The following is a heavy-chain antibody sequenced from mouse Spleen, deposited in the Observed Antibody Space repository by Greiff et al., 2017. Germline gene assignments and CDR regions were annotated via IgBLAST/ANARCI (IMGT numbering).Heavy chain of an antibody. CDR1: GFSLTSYG. D-gene: IGHD1-1*01. CDR2: IWSGGST. J-gene: IGHJ4*01. Sequence: VQLVESGPGLVQPLQSLSITCTVSGFSLTSYGVHWVRQPPGTGLEWLGVIWSGGSTDYNAAFISRLSISKDNSKSQVFFKMNSLQADDTAIYYCARKKLREGYYAMDYCGQGTSGTVSS. V-gene: IGHV2-4*02. CDR3: ARKKLREGYYAMDY.